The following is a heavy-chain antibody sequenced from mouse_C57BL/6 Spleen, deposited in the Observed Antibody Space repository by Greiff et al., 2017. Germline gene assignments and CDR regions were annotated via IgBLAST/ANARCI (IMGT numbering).Heavy chain of an antibody. Sequence: VQLQQSGAELVRPGASVTLSCKASGYTFTDYEMHWVKQTPVHGLEWIGAIDPETGGTAYNQKFKGKAILTADKSSSTAYMELRSLTSEDSAVYYCTNNYYGSSYYAMDYWGQGTSVTVSS. D-gene: IGHD1-1*01. CDR3: TNNYYGSSYYAMDY. J-gene: IGHJ4*01. V-gene: IGHV1-15*01. CDR1: GYTFTDYE. CDR2: IDPETGGT.